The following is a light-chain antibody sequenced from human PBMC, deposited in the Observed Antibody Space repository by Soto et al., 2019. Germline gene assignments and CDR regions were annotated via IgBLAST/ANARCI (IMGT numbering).Light chain of an antibody. V-gene: IGLV1-51*02. CDR1: SSNIGRNF. CDR3: ATWESSLNVGV. Sequence: QSLLTQPPSVSAAPGQTVTISCSGSSSNIGRNFVSWFQQLPGTAPKLLIFENYKRPSGVPERFSGSKSGTSATLGITGLQTGDEADYFCATWESSLNVGVFGGGTKLTVL. J-gene: IGLJ2*01. CDR2: ENY.